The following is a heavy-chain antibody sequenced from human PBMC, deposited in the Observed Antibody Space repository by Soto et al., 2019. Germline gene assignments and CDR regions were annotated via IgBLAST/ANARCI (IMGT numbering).Heavy chain of an antibody. CDR3: ARVVRYYDSSGYSRIDAFDI. Sequence: VGSLRLSCAASGFTFSSYWMSWVRQAPGKGLEWVANIKQDGSEKYYVDSVKGRFTISRDNAKNSPYLQMNSLRAEDTAVYYCARVVRYYDSSGYSRIDAFDIWGQGTMVTVSS. V-gene: IGHV3-7*01. D-gene: IGHD3-22*01. CDR1: GFTFSSYW. CDR2: IKQDGSEK. J-gene: IGHJ3*02.